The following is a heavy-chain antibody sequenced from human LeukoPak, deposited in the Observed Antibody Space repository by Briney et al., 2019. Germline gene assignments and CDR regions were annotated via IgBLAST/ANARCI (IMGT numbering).Heavy chain of an antibody. J-gene: IGHJ4*02. CDR2: INPSGGST. CDR1: GYTFTSYY. V-gene: IGHV1-46*03. CDR3: AREYSGYGSDY. Sequence: ASVKVSCKASGYTFTSYYMHWVRHAPGQGLEWMGIINPSGGSTSYAQKFQGRVTMTRDTSTSTVYMELSSLRSEDTAVYYCAREYSGYGSDYWGQGTLVTVSS. D-gene: IGHD5-12*01.